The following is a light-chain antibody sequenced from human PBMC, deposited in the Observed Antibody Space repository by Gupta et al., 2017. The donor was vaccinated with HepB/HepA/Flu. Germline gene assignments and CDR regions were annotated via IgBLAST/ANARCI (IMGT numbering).Light chain of an antibody. CDR2: RNN. CDR1: TNNIGNQG. J-gene: IGLJ2*01. CDR3: STWDSTLSAVL. V-gene: IGLV10-54*04. Sequence: AGLPQPPSVSKGLRQTATLTCTGNTNNIGNQGATWLQQHQGHPPKLLSYRNNNRPSGISERFSASRSGNTASLTITGLLSEDEADYYCSTWDSTLSAVLFGGGTKLTVL.